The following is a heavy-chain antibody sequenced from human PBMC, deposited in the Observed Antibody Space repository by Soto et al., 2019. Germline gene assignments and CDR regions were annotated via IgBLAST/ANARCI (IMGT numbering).Heavy chain of an antibody. CDR1: GASISSSNW. V-gene: IGHV4-4*02. Sequence: QVQLQESGPGLVKPSETLSLTCAVSGASISSSNWWTWVRQPPGKGLEWIGEIYHRGNTNYNPSLKSQAAIPVDTSKHQFSLKGSSVTAADTAVYYCGRAGYGGNSLDYWGQGPLVTVSS. J-gene: IGHJ4*02. CDR2: IYHRGNT. D-gene: IGHD4-17*01. CDR3: GRAGYGGNSLDY.